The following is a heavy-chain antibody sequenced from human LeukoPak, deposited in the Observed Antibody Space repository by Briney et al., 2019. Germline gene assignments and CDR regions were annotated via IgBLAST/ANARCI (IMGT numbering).Heavy chain of an antibody. J-gene: IGHJ4*02. D-gene: IGHD6-13*01. CDR1: GYSFTSYW. CDR3: ARLPIAAAGKGGFDY. Sequence: GEPLKISCKGSGYSFTSYWIGWVRQMPGKGLEWMGIIYPGDSDTRYSPSFQGQVTISADKSISTAYLQWSSLKASDTAMYYCARLPIAAAGKGGFDYWGQGTLVTVSS. V-gene: IGHV5-51*01. CDR2: IYPGDSDT.